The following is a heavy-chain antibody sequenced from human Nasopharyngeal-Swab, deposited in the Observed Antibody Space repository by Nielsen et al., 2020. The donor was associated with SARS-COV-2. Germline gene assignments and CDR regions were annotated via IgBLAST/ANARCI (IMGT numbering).Heavy chain of an antibody. D-gene: IGHD6-13*01. CDR1: GFTFSSYW. CDR2: INSDGSST. J-gene: IGHJ4*02. V-gene: IGHV3-74*01. CDR3: ARYSSSWGFFDF. Sequence: VVSLSLSCASSGFTFSSYWMHWVRQAPGKGLVWVSRINSDGSSTSYADSVKGRFTISRDNAKKTLYLQRNSLTAEDTAVYYCARYSSSWGFFDFWGKGNLVTFSS.